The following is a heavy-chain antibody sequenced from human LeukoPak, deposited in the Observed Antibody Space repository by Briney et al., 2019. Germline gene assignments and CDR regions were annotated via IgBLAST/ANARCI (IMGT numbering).Heavy chain of an antibody. Sequence: SETLSLTCGVAGYSISSGFYWGWIRQPPGKGLQWIGSLYYTGSAEYNPSLKSRLTMPMDKSKNQFSLKLNSVTAADTAVYYCARATTGEADYWGQGTLVTVSS. J-gene: IGHJ4*02. V-gene: IGHV4-38-2*01. CDR2: LYYTGSA. CDR1: GYSISSGFY. CDR3: ARATTGEADY. D-gene: IGHD7-27*01.